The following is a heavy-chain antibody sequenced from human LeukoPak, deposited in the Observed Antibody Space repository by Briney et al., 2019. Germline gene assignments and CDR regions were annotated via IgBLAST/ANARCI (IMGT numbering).Heavy chain of an antibody. V-gene: IGHV1-2*02. J-gene: IGHJ3*02. D-gene: IGHD2-2*01. CDR1: GYTFTGYY. Sequence: ASVTVSCKASGYTFTGYYMHWVRQAPGQGLEWMGWINPNSGGTNYAQKFQGRVTMTRDTSISTAYMELSRLRSDDTAVYYCAREGGPAAMADAFDIWGQGTMVTVSS. CDR2: INPNSGGT. CDR3: AREGGPAAMADAFDI.